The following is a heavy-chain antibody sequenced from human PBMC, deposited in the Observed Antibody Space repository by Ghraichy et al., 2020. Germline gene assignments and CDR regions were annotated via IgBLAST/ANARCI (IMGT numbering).Heavy chain of an antibody. Sequence: ASVKVTCKASGYTFTSYGISWVRQAPGQGLEWMGWISAYNGNTNYAQKLQGRVTMTTDTSTSTAYMELRSLRSDDTAVYYCARDRDVVVVAANRKLNGFSYYYYGMDVWGQRTTGPVSS. V-gene: IGHV1-18*01. CDR3: ARDRDVVVVAANRKLNGFSYYYYGMDV. J-gene: IGHJ6*01. CDR1: GYTFTSYG. D-gene: IGHD2-15*01. CDR2: ISAYNGNT.